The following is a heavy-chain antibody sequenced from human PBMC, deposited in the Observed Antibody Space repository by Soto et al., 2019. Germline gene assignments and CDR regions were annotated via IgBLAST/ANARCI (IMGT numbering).Heavy chain of an antibody. CDR1: DGSIGSYY. D-gene: IGHD1-1*01. CDR3: AREGTTVDSYYYYGLDV. V-gene: IGHV4-59*01. CDR2: VSHSGST. J-gene: IGHJ6*02. Sequence: QVQLQESGPGLVKPSETLSLTCTVSDGSIGSYYWSWIRQPPGKGLEWIGYVSHSGSTNYNPSLNSRVTISLDTSKNQSALMLSSVTAADPAVYYCAREGTTVDSYYYYGLDVWGQGTTVTVSS.